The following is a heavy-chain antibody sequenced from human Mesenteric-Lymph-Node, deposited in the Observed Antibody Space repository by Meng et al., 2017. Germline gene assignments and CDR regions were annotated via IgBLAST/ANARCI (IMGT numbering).Heavy chain of an antibody. D-gene: IGHD3-10*01. CDR1: GGSISSNGYY. CDR2: IYHSGST. V-gene: IGHV4-39*01. J-gene: IGHJ4*02. Sequence: LQSQESGPGLVNPSETLSLPCTVSGGSISSNGYYWDWVRQPPGKGLKWIGAIYHSGSTSYNPSLQSRVTMFVDTSKNQFSLMLTSVTATDTAVYYCARRRGGSGRDCWGQGTLVTVSS. CDR3: ARRRGGSGRDC.